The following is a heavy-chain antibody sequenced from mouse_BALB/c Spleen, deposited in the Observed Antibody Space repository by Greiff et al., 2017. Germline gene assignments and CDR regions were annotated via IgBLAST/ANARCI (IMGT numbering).Heavy chain of an antibody. D-gene: IGHD2-14*01. J-gene: IGHJ1*01. V-gene: IGHV1-5*01. Sequence: EVQLVESGTVLARPGASVKLSCKASGYTFTGYWMHGEKQRPGQGLEWMGAFYPGNGDTSYNQKFKGKAKLTAVPSTSTAYMELSSLTYEYSAVYYCTRDYKYDRWYFDVWGAGTTVTVSS. CDR1: GYTFTGYW. CDR3: TRDYKYDRWYFDV. CDR2: FYPGNGDT.